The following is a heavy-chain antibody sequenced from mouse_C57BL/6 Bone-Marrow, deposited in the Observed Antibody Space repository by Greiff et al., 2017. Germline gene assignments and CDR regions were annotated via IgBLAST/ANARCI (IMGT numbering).Heavy chain of an antibody. J-gene: IGHJ2*01. CDR2: IDPSDSYT. D-gene: IGHD1-1*01. CDR1: GYTFTSYW. CDR3: ARITTVVADY. Sequence: QVQLQQPGAELVRPGTSVKLSCKASGYTFTSYWMHWVKQRPGQGLEWIGVIDPSDSYTNYNQKFKGKATLTVDTSSSTAYMQISSLTSEDSAVYYCARITTVVADYWGQGTTLTVSS. V-gene: IGHV1-59*01.